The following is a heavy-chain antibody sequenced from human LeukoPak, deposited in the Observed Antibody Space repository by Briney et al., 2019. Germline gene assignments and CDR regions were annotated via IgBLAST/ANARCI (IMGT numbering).Heavy chain of an antibody. V-gene: IGHV4-31*03. Sequence: SQTLSLTCTVSGGSISSGGYYWSWIRQHPGRGLEWIGYIYYSGSTYYNPSLKSRVTISVDTSKNQFSLKLSSVTAADTAVYYCARSPDSSGWYWYYWGQGTLVTVSS. CDR1: GGSISSGGYY. CDR3: ARSPDSSGWYWYY. CDR2: IYYSGST. J-gene: IGHJ4*02. D-gene: IGHD6-19*01.